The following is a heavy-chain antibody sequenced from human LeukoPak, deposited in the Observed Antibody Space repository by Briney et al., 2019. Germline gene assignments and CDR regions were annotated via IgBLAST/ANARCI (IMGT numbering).Heavy chain of an antibody. J-gene: IGHJ6*04. CDR3: ARGVRATIPYYYGMDV. V-gene: IGHV4-34*01. D-gene: IGHD5-12*01. CDR1: GGSFSGYY. CDR2: INHSGST. Sequence: SETLSLTCAVYGGSFSGYYWSWIRQPSGKGLEWIGEINHSGSTNYNPSLKSRVTISVDTSKNQFSLKLSSVTAADTAVYYCARGVRATIPYYYGMDVWGKGTTVTVSS.